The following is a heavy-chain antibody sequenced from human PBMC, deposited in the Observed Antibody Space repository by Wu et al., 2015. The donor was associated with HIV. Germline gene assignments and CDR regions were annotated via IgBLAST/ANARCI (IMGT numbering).Heavy chain of an antibody. V-gene: IGHV1-2*02. J-gene: IGHJ4*02. CDR3: ARDFLGNGSYSSRY. Sequence: QVHLVQSGAEMKKPGASVKVSCKASGYTFTGYYMHWVRQAPGQGLEWMGWINPNSGGTNYAQKFQGRVTMTRDTSISTAYVELSRLRSDDTAVYYXARDFLGNGSYSSRYWGQDPGHRSS. D-gene: IGHD1-26*01. CDR1: GYTFTGYY. CDR2: INPNSGGT.